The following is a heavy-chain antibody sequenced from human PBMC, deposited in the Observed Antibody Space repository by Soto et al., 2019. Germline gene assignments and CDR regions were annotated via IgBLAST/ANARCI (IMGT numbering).Heavy chain of an antibody. J-gene: IGHJ4*02. Sequence: EVQLVESGGGLVQPGGSLRLSCAASGFTVSSNYMSWVRQAPGKGLEWVSVIYSGGSTYYAGSVKGRFTISRDNSKNTLYLQMNSLRAEDTAVYYCEVVVAATPGFDYWGQGTLVTVSS. D-gene: IGHD2-15*01. CDR2: IYSGGST. V-gene: IGHV3-66*01. CDR1: GFTVSSNY. CDR3: EVVVAATPGFDY.